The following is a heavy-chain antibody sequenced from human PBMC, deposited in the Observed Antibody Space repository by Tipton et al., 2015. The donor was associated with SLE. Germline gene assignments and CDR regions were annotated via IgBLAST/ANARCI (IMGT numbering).Heavy chain of an antibody. CDR1: GGSISSSDYY. CDR3: ARDPVGAKHFDN. Sequence: TLSLTCTISGGSISSSDYYWGWIRQPPGKGLEWIGSMYYRGSTYYNPSLESRVTISVDTSKNQFSLNLSSVTAADTAVYYCARDPVGAKHFDNWGQGTLVTVSS. V-gene: IGHV4-39*07. J-gene: IGHJ4*02. D-gene: IGHD1-26*01. CDR2: MYYRGST.